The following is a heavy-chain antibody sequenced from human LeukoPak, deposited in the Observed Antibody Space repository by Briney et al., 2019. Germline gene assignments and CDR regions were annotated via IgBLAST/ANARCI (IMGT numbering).Heavy chain of an antibody. V-gene: IGHV1-69*06. CDR1: GGIFGSYA. D-gene: IGHD3-16*02. Sequence: SVTVSCKASGGIFGSYAINWVRQAPGQGLEWLGRIIPIFDTPNYAQTFQGRVTISADKSTRTVYMELSSLRSEDTALYYCAKGSRLREAGSYRFWGQGTLVTVSA. CDR3: AKGSRLREAGSYRF. CDR2: IIPIFDTP. J-gene: IGHJ4*02.